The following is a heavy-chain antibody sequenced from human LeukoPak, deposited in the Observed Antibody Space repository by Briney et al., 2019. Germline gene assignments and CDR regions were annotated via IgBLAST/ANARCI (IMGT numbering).Heavy chain of an antibody. CDR2: ISGSGGST. J-gene: IGHJ4*02. CDR3: AKDYGIVGATTFDY. CDR1: GFTFSSCA. D-gene: IGHD1-26*01. V-gene: IGHV3-23*01. Sequence: GGSLRLSCAASGFTFSSCAMSWIRQAPGKGLEWVSAISGSGGSTYYADSVKGRFTISRDNSKNTLYLQMNSLRAEDTAVYYCAKDYGIVGATTFDYWGQGTLVTVSS.